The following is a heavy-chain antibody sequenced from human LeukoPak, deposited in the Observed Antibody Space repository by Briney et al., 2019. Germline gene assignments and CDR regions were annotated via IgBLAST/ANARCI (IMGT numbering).Heavy chain of an antibody. CDR1: GFTFSRNW. CDR3: ARDAKYYFDTSGYH. CDR2: INEDGSAT. D-gene: IGHD3-22*01. J-gene: IGHJ4*02. Sequence: QPGGSLRLSXAASGFTFSRNWMSWVRQAPGKGMEWLAIINEDGSATYYVDSVKGRFSISRDNGKNSLYLQMNSLRAGDTAVYYCARDAKYYFDTSGYHWGQGTQVTVSS. V-gene: IGHV3-7*01.